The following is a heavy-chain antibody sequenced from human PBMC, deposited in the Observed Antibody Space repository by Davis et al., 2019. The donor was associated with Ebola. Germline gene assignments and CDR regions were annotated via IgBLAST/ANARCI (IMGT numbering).Heavy chain of an antibody. Sequence: PGGSLRLSCAASGFTFSSYGMHWVRQAPGKGLEWVAFIRYDGSNKYYADSVKGRFTISRDNSKNTLYLQMNSLRAEDTAVYYCARPNYDILTGYYYYYMDVWGKGTTVTVSS. CDR3: ARPNYDILTGYYYYYMDV. CDR2: IRYDGSNK. CDR1: GFTFSSYG. J-gene: IGHJ6*03. V-gene: IGHV3-30*02. D-gene: IGHD3-9*01.